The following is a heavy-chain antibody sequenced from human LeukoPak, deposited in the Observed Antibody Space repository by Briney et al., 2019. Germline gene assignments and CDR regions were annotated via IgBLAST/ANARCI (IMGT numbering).Heavy chain of an antibody. D-gene: IGHD2-2*01. CDR3: AKDYCSSTSCPSVY. J-gene: IGHJ4*02. V-gene: IGHV3-23*01. CDR2: ISGSGGST. CDR1: GFTFSSYA. Sequence: TGGSLRLSCAASGFTFSSYAMSWVRQAPGKGLEWVSAISGSGGSTYYADSVKGRFTISRDNSKNTLYLQMNSLRAEDTAVYYCAKDYCSSTSCPSVYWGQGTLVTVSS.